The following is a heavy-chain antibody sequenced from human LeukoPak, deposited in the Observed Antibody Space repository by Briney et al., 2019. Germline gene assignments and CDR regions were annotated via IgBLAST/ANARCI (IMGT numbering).Heavy chain of an antibody. J-gene: IGHJ1*01. V-gene: IGHV3-48*04. CDR1: GFTFSSYA. Sequence: PGGSLRLSCAASGFTFSSYAMSWVRQAPGKGLEWVSYISSSGSTIYYADSVKGRFTISRDNAKNSLYLQMNSLRAEDTALYYCARDLGDSGSYWGEYFQHWGQGTLVTVSS. CDR3: ARDLGDSGSYWGEYFQH. CDR2: ISSSGSTI. D-gene: IGHD1-26*01.